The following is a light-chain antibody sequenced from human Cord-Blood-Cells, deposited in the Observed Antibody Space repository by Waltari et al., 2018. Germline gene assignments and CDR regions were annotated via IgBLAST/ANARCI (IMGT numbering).Light chain of an antibody. CDR1: QSFSSSY. CDR2: GAS. Sequence: EIVLTQSPGTLSFSPGERATLSCRARQSFSSSYLAWYQQKPGQAPRLLSYGASSRATGIPDRFSGSGSGTDFTLTISRLEPEDFAVYYCQQYGSSPMYTFGQGTKLEIK. J-gene: IGKJ2*01. V-gene: IGKV3-20*01. CDR3: QQYGSSPMYT.